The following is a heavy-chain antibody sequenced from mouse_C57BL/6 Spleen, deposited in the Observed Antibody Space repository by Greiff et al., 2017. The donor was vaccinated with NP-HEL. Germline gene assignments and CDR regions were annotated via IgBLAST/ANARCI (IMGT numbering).Heavy chain of an antibody. V-gene: IGHV1-52*01. D-gene: IGHD1-1*01. J-gene: IGHJ4*01. CDR2: IDPSDSET. CDR3: AHYGSSSYAMDY. Sequence: VQLQQPGAELVRPGSSVKLSCKASGYTFTSYWMHWVKQRPIQGLEWIGNIDPSDSETHYNQKFKDKATLTVDKSSSTAYMQLSSLTSEDSAVYYCAHYGSSSYAMDYWGQGTSVTVSS. CDR1: GYTFTSYW.